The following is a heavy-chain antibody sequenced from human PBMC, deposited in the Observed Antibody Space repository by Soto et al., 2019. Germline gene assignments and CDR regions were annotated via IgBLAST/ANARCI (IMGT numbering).Heavy chain of an antibody. V-gene: IGHV3-23*01. J-gene: IGHJ4*02. Sequence: GGPLRLSGTASAITFSNYAMSWVRQAPTKGLEWVSSISASGGRPYYADSVKGRFTILMDNSKNTLYLQMNSLRVEDTAVYYCAKDPDRYDYVWGTYRHIDHWGQGTLVTVSS. CDR2: ISASGGRP. CDR3: AKDPDRYDYVWGTYRHIDH. D-gene: IGHD3-16*02. CDR1: AITFSNYA.